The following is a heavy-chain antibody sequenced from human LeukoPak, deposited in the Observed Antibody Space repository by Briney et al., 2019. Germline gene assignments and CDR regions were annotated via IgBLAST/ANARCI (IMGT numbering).Heavy chain of an antibody. D-gene: IGHD2-15*01. CDR3: ARDHCSGGSCYYYYYMDV. CDR2: IYTSGST. Sequence: PSETLSLTCTVSGGSISSYYWSWIRQPAGKGLEWIGRIYTSGSTNYSPSLKSRVTISVDKSKNQFSLKLSSVTAADTAVYYCARDHCSGGSCYYYYYMDVWGKGTTVTVSS. V-gene: IGHV4-4*07. J-gene: IGHJ6*03. CDR1: GGSISSYY.